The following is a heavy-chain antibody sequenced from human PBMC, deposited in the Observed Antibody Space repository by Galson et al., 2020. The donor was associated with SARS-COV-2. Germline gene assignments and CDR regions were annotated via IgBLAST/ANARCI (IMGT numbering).Heavy chain of an antibody. CDR2: IIPFFGTV. D-gene: IGHD2-2*01. V-gene: IGHV1-69*06. Sequence: SVKVSCKASGGTFTNYAFYWVRQAPGQGLDWMGVIIPFFGTVKYAQRFQGRVSITADRSTSTAYMELTSLTSDDSAMYYCARAETTTWFLDYWGQGTLVTVSS. CDR1: GGTFTNYA. J-gene: IGHJ4*02. CDR3: ARAETTTWFLDY.